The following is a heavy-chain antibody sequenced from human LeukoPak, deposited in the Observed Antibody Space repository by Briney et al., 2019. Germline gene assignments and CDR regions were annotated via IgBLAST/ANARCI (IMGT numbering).Heavy chain of an antibody. D-gene: IGHD1-14*01. Sequence: GRSLRLSCAAPGFTFSSYAMHWVRQAPGKGLEWVAVISYDGSNKYYADSVKGRFTISRDNSKNTLYLQMNSLRAEDTAVYYCARVPIALLVYYFDYWGQGTLVTVSS. V-gene: IGHV3-30*04. CDR3: ARVPIALLVYYFDY. CDR1: GFTFSSYA. CDR2: ISYDGSNK. J-gene: IGHJ4*02.